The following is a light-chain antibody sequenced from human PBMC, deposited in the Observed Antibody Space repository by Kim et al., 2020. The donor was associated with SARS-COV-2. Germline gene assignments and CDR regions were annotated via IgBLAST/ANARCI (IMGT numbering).Light chain of an antibody. V-gene: IGKV1-39*01. CDR3: QQSYTTPLT. J-gene: IGKJ4*01. Sequence: DIQMTQSPSSLSASVGDRVTISCRASQTISTYLNWYQQKPGKVPELLIYAASSLQSGVPSRFSGSGSGTDFTLTISNLQPEDCAIYSCQQSYTTPLTFGGGTKVDIK. CDR2: AAS. CDR1: QTISTY.